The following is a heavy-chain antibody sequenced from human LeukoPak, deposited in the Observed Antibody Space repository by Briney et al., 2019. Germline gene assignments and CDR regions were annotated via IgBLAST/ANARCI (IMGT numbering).Heavy chain of an antibody. CDR1: GGSFSGYY. Sequence: SETLSLTCAVYGGSFSGYYWSWIRQPRGKWLEWIGEINHSGSTNYNPSLKSRVTISVDTSKNQFSLKLSSVTAADAAVYYCARGQATVTRNWGQGTLVTVSS. CDR3: ARGQATVTRN. J-gene: IGHJ4*02. CDR2: INHSGST. V-gene: IGHV4-34*01. D-gene: IGHD4-11*01.